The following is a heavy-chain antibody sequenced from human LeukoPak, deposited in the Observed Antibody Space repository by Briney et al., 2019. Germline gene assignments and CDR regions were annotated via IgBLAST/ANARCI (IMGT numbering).Heavy chain of an antibody. Sequence: ASVKVSCKASGYPFTSYYMHWERQAPGQGLEWKGIINPSGGSTSYAQKFQGRVTMTRDTSTSTVYMELSSLRSEDTAVYYCARVVGEQLVFDYWGQGTLVTVSS. J-gene: IGHJ4*02. CDR3: ARVVGEQLVFDY. CDR1: GYPFTSYY. D-gene: IGHD6-13*01. CDR2: INPSGGST. V-gene: IGHV1-46*01.